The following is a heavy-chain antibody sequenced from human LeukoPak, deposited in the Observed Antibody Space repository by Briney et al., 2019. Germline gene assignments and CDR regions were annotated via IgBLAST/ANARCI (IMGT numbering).Heavy chain of an antibody. CDR3: AREEKFLPWIQLWKLEAQDFDY. CDR2: INPSGGST. V-gene: IGHV1-46*01. CDR1: GYTFTSYD. D-gene: IGHD5-18*01. Sequence: ASVKVSCKASGYTFTSYDINWVRQATGQGLEWMGIINPSGGSTSYAQKFQGRVTMTRDTSTSTVYMELSSLRSEDTAVYYCAREEKFLPWIQLWKLEAQDFDYWGQGTLVTVSS. J-gene: IGHJ4*02.